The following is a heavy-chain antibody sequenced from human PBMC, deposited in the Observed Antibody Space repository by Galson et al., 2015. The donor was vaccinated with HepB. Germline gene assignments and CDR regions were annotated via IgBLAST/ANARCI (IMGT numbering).Heavy chain of an antibody. D-gene: IGHD5-18*01. V-gene: IGHV3-30*18. Sequence: SLRLSCAASGFTLSSYGMHWVRQAPGKGLEWVAVISYDGSNKYYADSVKGRFTISRDNSKNTLYLQMNSLRAEDTAVYYCAKGYSYGYGAFDIWGQGTMVTVSS. J-gene: IGHJ3*02. CDR2: ISYDGSNK. CDR3: AKGYSYGYGAFDI. CDR1: GFTLSSYG.